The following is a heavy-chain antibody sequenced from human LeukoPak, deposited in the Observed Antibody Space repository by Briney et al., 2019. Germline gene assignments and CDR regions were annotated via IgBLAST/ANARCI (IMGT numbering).Heavy chain of an antibody. CDR3: ARDGSNWSSDYYHGVDV. Sequence: PSETLSLTCTVSGDSVTTYYWSWIRQPPGKGLEWLGYVYYSGSATYNPSLKSRVTISVDTSKNQFSLRLSSVTAADTAVYYCARDGSNWSSDYYHGVDVWGQGTTVTVSS. J-gene: IGHJ6*02. V-gene: IGHV4-59*02. CDR1: GDSVTTYY. CDR2: VYYSGSA. D-gene: IGHD4-11*01.